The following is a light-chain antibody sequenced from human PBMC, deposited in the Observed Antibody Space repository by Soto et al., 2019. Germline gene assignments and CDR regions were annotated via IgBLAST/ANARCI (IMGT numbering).Light chain of an antibody. CDR3: GTWDSSLSARWV. CDR1: SSNIGNNY. V-gene: IGLV1-51*02. J-gene: IGLJ3*02. Sequence: QSVLTQPPSVSAAPGQKVTISCSGSSSNIGNNYVSWYQQLPGTAPKLLIYENNKRPSGIPDRFSGSKSGTSATLGITGLQTGDEADYYCGTWDSSLSARWVFGGGTKVTVL. CDR2: ENN.